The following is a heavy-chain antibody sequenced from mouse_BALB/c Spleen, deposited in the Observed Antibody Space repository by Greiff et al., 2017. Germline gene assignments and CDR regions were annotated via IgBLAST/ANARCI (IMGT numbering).Heavy chain of an antibody. CDR3: ARSNYYGSSLDY. CDR2: ISYSGST. V-gene: IGHV3-2*02. D-gene: IGHD1-1*01. CDR1: GYSITSDYA. Sequence: EVKLMESGPGLVKPSQSLSLTCTVTGYSITSDYAWNWIRQFPGNKLEWMGYISYSGSTSYNPSLKSRISITRDTSKNQFFLQLNSVTTEDTATYYCARSNYYGSSLDYWGQGTTLTVSS. J-gene: IGHJ2*01.